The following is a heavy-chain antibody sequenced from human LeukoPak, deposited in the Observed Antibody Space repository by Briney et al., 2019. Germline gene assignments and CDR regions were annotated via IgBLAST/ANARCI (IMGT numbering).Heavy chain of an antibody. CDR2: IYYSGST. CDR3: ARRGGYYPFDY. V-gene: IGHV4-59*01. D-gene: IGHD3-22*01. J-gene: IGHJ4*02. CDR1: GGSISSYY. Sequence: SETLSLTCTVSGGSISSYYWSWIRQPPGKGLEWIGYIYYSGSTNYNPSLKSRVTISVDTSKSQFSLKLSSVTAADTAVYYCARRGGYYPFDYWGQGTLVTVSS.